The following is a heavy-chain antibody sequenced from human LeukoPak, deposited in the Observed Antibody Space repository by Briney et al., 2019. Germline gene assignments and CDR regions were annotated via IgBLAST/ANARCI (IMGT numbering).Heavy chain of an antibody. CDR2: IRYDGIVT. D-gene: IGHD5-12*01. J-gene: IGHJ4*02. V-gene: IGHV3-74*01. CDR3: AKEIFSGLLYIDY. Sequence: GGSLRLSCVASEFTFSNYWIHWVRQPPGKGLVWVSRIRYDGIVTNYADSVEGRFTISSDNSKNTVYLQMNSLRPEDMAVYYCAKEIFSGLLYIDYWGQGTLVTVSS. CDR1: EFTFSNYW.